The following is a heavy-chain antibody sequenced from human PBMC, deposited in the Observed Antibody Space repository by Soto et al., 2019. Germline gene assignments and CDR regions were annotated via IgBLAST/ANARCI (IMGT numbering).Heavy chain of an antibody. V-gene: IGHV5-51*01. CDR3: ERLGYYDFWSGYYTGAYSYSGMEV. J-gene: IGHJ6*02. D-gene: IGHD3-3*01. CDR2: IYPGDSDT. CDR1: GYSFTSYW. Sequence: PGESLKISCKGSGYSFTSYWIGWVRQMPGKGLEWMGIIYPGDSDTRYSPSFQGQVTISADKSISTAYLQWSSLKASDTAMYYLERLGYYDFWSGYYTGAYSYSGMEVWGQGTTVTVSS.